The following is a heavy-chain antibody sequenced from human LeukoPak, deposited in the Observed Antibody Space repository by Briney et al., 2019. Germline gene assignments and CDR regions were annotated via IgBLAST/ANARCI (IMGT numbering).Heavy chain of an antibody. J-gene: IGHJ5*02. V-gene: IGHV3-74*01. D-gene: IGHD3-22*01. CDR2: IYNDGSRT. CDR1: GFPFSSYW. CDR3: ARDLGQYYDTSDNWFDP. Sequence: GGSLRLSCAASGFPFSSYWMHWVRQAPGKGLLWVSRIYNDGSRTTYADSVKGRFTISRDNAKNTLNLQMNSLRAEDTAVYYCARDLGQYYDTSDNWFDPWGQGTLVTVSS.